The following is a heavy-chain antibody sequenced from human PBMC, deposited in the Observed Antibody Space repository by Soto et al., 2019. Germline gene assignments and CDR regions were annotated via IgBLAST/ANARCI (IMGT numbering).Heavy chain of an antibody. D-gene: IGHD2-8*01. Sequence: ASVKVSCKASGYTFTTYYMYWVRQAPGQGLEWMGIINPSGGSTSFAQKFQGRVTLSVDTSKNQFSLKMTSVTAADRAMYFCARYNSYAIDYWGRGTLVTVSS. CDR3: ARYNSYAIDY. CDR2: INPSGGST. J-gene: IGHJ4*02. V-gene: IGHV1-46*01. CDR1: GYTFTTYY.